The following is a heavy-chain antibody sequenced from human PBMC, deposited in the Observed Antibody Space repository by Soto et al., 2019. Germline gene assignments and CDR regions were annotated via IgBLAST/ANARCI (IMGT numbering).Heavy chain of an antibody. V-gene: IGHV1-8*01. CDR2: MNPNSGNT. CDR1: GYTFTSYD. CDR3: AIGPLRQIGAWRYYDILSCYYSRYWYFDR. J-gene: IGHJ2*01. D-gene: IGHD3-9*01. Sequence: QVQLVQSGAEVKKPGASVKVSCKASGYTFTSYDINWVRQATGQGLEWMGWMNPNSGNTGYAQKFQGRVNMTRNISRKIGYMEQSSLRVEATSVYYYAIGPLRQIGAWRYYDILSCYYSRYWYFDRWCGGTLVTVSS.